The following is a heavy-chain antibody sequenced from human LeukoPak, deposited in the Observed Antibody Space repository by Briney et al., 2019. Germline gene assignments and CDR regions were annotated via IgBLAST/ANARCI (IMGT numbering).Heavy chain of an antibody. CDR1: GFTFDDYG. Sequence: PGGSLRLSCAASGFTFDDYGMHWVRQAPGKGLEWVSLISWDGGSTYYADSVKGRFTISRDNSENSLYLQMNSLRAEDTALYYCAKEGVAGTYYYYYYMDVWGKGTTVTVSS. J-gene: IGHJ6*03. CDR3: AKEGVAGTYYYYYYMDV. CDR2: ISWDGGST. V-gene: IGHV3-43D*03. D-gene: IGHD6-19*01.